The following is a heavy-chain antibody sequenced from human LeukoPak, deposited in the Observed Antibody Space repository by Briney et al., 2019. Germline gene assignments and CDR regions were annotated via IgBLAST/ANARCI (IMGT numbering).Heavy chain of an antibody. Sequence: EASVKVSCEASGGTFSSYAISWVRQAPGQGLEWMGRIISILGIANYAQKFQGRVTITADKSTSTAYMELSSLRSEDTAVYYCAREFGYYYDSSGYYPFDYWGQGTLVTVSS. D-gene: IGHD3-22*01. CDR2: IISILGIA. CDR3: AREFGYYYDSSGYYPFDY. J-gene: IGHJ4*02. V-gene: IGHV1-69*04. CDR1: GGTFSSYA.